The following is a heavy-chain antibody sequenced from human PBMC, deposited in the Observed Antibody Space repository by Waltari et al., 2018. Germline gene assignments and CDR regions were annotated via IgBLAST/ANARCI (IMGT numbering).Heavy chain of an antibody. V-gene: IGHV1-69*12. CDR2: LIPIFGTP. D-gene: IGHD1-1*01. Sequence: QVHLVQSGAEVKKPGSSVKVSCKASGGSFGRYAISWGRLAPGQGLEWRGGLIPIFGTPKYAQNFQDRVTITADESTSTVYLELSSLKSEDTALYYCARRQLGGPLDPWGQGTLVTVSS. J-gene: IGHJ5*02. CDR1: GGSFGRYA. CDR3: ARRQLGGPLDP.